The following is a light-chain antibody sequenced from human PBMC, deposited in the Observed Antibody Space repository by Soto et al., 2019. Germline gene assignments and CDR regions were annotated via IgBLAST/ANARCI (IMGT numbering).Light chain of an antibody. CDR2: GAS. V-gene: IGKV3-20*01. CDR3: QQYGSSPRT. J-gene: IGKJ1*01. Sequence: EIVLTQSPGTLSLSPGEGATLSCRASQSVSSSYLAWYQQKPGQAHRLLIYGASSRATGIPDRFSGSGSGTDFTLTISRLETEEFAVYYCQQYGSSPRTFGQGTQVEIK. CDR1: QSVSSSY.